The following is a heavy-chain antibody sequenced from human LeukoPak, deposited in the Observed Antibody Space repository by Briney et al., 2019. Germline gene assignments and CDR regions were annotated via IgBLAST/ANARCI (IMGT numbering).Heavy chain of an antibody. CDR3: ATNTVLWFGELPLYYYYYMDV. Sequence: GGSLRLSCAASGFTFSSYAMSWVRQAPGKGLEWVSAISGSGGSTYYADSVKGRFTISRDNSKNTLYLQMNSLRAEDTAVYYCATNTVLWFGELPLYYYYYMDVWGKGTTVTISS. CDR2: ISGSGGST. D-gene: IGHD3-10*01. J-gene: IGHJ6*03. CDR1: GFTFSSYA. V-gene: IGHV3-23*01.